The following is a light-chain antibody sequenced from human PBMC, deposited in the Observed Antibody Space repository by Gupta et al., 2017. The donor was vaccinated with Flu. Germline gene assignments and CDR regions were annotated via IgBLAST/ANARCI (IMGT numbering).Light chain of an antibody. CDR2: QDT. J-gene: IGLJ1*01. CDR3: QAGNSNTPYV. CDR1: KLGNKY. Sequence: SYELTQPPSVSVSPGQTASITCSGDKLGNKYASWYQQKPGQSPVLVIYQDTKRPTGIPERFSGSNSGNTATLTISGTQAMDEADYYCQAGNSNTPYVFGTGTKVSVL. V-gene: IGLV3-1*01.